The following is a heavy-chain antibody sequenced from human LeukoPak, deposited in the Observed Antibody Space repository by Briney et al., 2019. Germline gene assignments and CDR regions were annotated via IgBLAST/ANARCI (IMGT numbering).Heavy chain of an antibody. J-gene: IGHJ4*02. D-gene: IGHD3-10*01. V-gene: IGHV3-7*01. CDR1: GFTFSSYW. CDR2: IKQDGSEK. Sequence: GGSLRLSCAASGFTFSSYWMSWVRQAPGKGREWVANIKQDGSEKYYVDSVKGRVTISRENGKNSLSLQMNSLRAEDTAVYYCARDIRSVRGVFDYWGQGTLVTVSS. CDR3: ARDIRSVRGVFDY.